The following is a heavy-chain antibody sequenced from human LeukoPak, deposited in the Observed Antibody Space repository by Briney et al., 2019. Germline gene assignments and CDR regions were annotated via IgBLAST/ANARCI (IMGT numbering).Heavy chain of an antibody. Sequence: GGSLRLSCAASGFTFSSYSMTWVRQAPGKGLELVSSMSSGGRYIYYADSMRGRFTISRDNAKNSLYLLMNSLRVEDTAVYYCARDRPTGASRLFVVQWGQGTLVTVSS. V-gene: IGHV3-21*01. CDR3: ARDRPTGASRLFVVQ. CDR1: GFTFSSYS. D-gene: IGHD3-3*01. J-gene: IGHJ4*02. CDR2: MSSGGRYI.